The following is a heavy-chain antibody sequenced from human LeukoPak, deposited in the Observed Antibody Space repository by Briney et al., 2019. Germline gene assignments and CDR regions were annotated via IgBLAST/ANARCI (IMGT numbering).Heavy chain of an antibody. CDR3: ARDLHYYDSSGYYYVQTGDY. CDR2: TNPNSGGT. Sequence: ASVKVSCKASGYTFTGYYMHWVRQAPGQGLEWMGRTNPNSGGTNYAQKFQGRVTMTRDTSISTAYMELSRLRSDDTAVYYCARDLHYYDSSGYYYVQTGDYWGQGTLVTVSS. D-gene: IGHD3-22*01. CDR1: GYTFTGYY. V-gene: IGHV1-2*06. J-gene: IGHJ4*02.